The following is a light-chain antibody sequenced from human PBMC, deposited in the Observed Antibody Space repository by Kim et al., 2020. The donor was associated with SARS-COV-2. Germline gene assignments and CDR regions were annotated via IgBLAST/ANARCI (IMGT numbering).Light chain of an antibody. J-gene: IGKJ2*03. Sequence: RATLNCKSSQTVLYNSNNKNYLAWHQQKPGQAPKLLIYWASIRESGVSDRFSGSGSETDFTLTISSLQAEDVAVYYCQQYYSTPPSFGQGTKLEIK. CDR2: WAS. CDR3: QQYYSTPPS. CDR1: QTVLYNSNNKNY. V-gene: IGKV4-1*01.